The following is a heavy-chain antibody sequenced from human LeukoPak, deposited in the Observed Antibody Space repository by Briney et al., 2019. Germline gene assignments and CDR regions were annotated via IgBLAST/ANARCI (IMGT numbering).Heavy chain of an antibody. D-gene: IGHD3-10*01. Sequence: GTSLRLSCTAPGFTFSSYAIHWIRQAPGKGLEWVALVWHVGSNRYYSEAVKGRFTISRDNSKNTVYLQINSLRAEDTAVYYCARELFGSGSCPDYWGQGTRVTVSS. CDR2: VWHVGSNR. CDR1: GFTFSSYA. V-gene: IGHV3-33*01. CDR3: ARELFGSGSCPDY. J-gene: IGHJ4*02.